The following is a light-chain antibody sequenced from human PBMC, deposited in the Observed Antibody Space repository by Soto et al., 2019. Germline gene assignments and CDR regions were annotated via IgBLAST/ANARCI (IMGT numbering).Light chain of an antibody. CDR2: DAS. CDR1: QSVSSW. CDR3: QQYGRSGT. Sequence: DIKLTQSPSTLSASACARXRLXCRSSQSVSSWLAWYQQKPGKAPKLLIYDASSLESGVPSRFSGSGSGTDFTLTISRLEPEDFAVYYCQQYGRSGTFGQGTKVDNK. J-gene: IGKJ1*01. V-gene: IGKV1-5*01.